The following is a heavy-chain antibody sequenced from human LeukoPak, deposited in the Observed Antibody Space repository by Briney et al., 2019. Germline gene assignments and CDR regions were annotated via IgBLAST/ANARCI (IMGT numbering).Heavy chain of an antibody. V-gene: IGHV4-59*01. J-gene: IGHJ5*02. CDR2: IYYSGST. Sequence: SETLSLTCTVSGGSISSYYWNWIRQPPGKGLEWIGYIYYSGSTNYNPSLKSRVTISLDTSKNQFSLNLTSVTAADTAVYYCARFTPQGYGWGGYNRFDLWGRGTLVTVSS. CDR3: ARFTPQGYGWGGYNRFDL. CDR1: GGSISSYY. D-gene: IGHD3-16*01.